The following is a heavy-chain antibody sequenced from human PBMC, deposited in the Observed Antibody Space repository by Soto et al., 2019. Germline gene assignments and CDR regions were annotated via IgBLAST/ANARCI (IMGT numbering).Heavy chain of an antibody. CDR3: APYSSCYS. J-gene: IGHJ5*02. D-gene: IGHD3-22*01. Sequence: GGSLRLSCAASGFTFSSYSMSWVRQAPGKGLEWVSAISGSGGSTYYADSVNGVFTIARDNSKNTLYLQMNSLRAEDTAVYYCAPYSSCYSWGQGTLVTVSS. CDR2: ISGSGGST. V-gene: IGHV3-23*01. CDR1: GFTFSSYS.